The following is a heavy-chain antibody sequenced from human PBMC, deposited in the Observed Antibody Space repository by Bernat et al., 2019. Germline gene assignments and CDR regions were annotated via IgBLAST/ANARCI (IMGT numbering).Heavy chain of an antibody. CDR3: ARDLRIVVVAATSGYFDD. CDR2: IWYDGSNK. J-gene: IGHJ4*02. Sequence: QVQLVESGGGVVQPGRSLRLSCAASGFTFSSYGMHWVRQAPGKGLEWVAVIWYDGSNKYYADSVKGRFTISRDNSKNTLYLQMNSLRAEDTAVYYCARDLRIVVVAATSGYFDDWGQGTLVTVSS. V-gene: IGHV3-33*01. CDR1: GFTFSSYG. D-gene: IGHD2-15*01.